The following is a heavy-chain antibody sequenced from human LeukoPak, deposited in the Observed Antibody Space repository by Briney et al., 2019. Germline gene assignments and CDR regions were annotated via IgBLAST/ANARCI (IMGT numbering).Heavy chain of an antibody. Sequence: GGSLRLSCAASGFIFSSYSMNWVRQAPGKGLEWLSFISSGSVTIYYTDSVKGRFTISRDNAKNSLYLQMNSLRAEDTAVYYCARGETSDTRHLDYWGQGTLVTVSS. CDR1: GFIFSSYS. CDR3: ARGETSDTRHLDY. J-gene: IGHJ4*02. D-gene: IGHD1-1*01. CDR2: ISSGSVTI. V-gene: IGHV3-48*04.